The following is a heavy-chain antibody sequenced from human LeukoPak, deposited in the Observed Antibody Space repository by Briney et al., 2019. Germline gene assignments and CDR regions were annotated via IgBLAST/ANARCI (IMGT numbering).Heavy chain of an antibody. J-gene: IGHJ5*02. Sequence: SSETLSLTCTVSGDSISSGGYSWSWIRQHPGKGLEWIVYIYYSGSTYYNPSLKNRITLSVDTSKNQFSLNLSSVTAADTAVYYCARYCSSTFCRWFDPWGQGTLVTVSS. CDR3: ARYCSSTFCRWFDP. V-gene: IGHV4-31*03. CDR1: GDSISSGGYS. CDR2: IYYSGST. D-gene: IGHD2-2*01.